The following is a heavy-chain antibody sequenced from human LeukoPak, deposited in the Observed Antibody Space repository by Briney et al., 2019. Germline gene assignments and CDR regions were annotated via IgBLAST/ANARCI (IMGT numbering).Heavy chain of an antibody. V-gene: IGHV4-59*12. D-gene: IGHD3-22*01. CDR3: ARDRYYYDNSGYRPLFY. CDR1: GGSISSYY. J-gene: IGHJ4*02. CDR2: IYYSGST. Sequence: SETLSLTCTVSGGSISSYYWSWIRQPPGKGLEWIGYIYYSGSTNYNPSLKSRVTISVDTSKNQFSLKLSSVTAADTAVYYCARDRYYYDNSGYRPLFYWGQGTLVTVSS.